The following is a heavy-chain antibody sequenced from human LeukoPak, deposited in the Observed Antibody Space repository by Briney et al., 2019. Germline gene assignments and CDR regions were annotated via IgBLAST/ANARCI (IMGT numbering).Heavy chain of an antibody. CDR2: INAGNGNT. V-gene: IGHV1-3*01. Sequence: ASVKVCCKASGYTFTSYAMHWVRQAPGQRLEWMGWINAGNGNTKYSQKFQGRVTITRDTSASTAYMELSSLRSEDTAVYYCARGGGYQLLMYVGDYWGQGTLVTVSS. CDR3: ARGGGYQLLMYVGDY. CDR1: GYTFTSYA. J-gene: IGHJ4*02. D-gene: IGHD2-2*01.